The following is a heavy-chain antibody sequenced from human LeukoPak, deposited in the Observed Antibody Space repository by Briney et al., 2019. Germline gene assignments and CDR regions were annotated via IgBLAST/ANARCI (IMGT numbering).Heavy chain of an antibody. D-gene: IGHD5-18*01. J-gene: IGHJ4*02. V-gene: IGHV4-39*01. CDR1: GGSISSSSAY. CDR3: VSPRGFSYGYFDY. Sequence: SETLSLTCTVSGGSISSSSAYWGWIRQPPGKGLVWIGSIYYSKNTYYNPSLKSRVTISADTSKNQFSLTLGFVSATETAVYYCVSPRGFSYGYFDYWGQGTLVTASS. CDR2: IYYSKNT.